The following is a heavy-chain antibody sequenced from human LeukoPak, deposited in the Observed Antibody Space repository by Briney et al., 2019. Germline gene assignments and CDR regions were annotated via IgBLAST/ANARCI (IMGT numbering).Heavy chain of an antibody. V-gene: IGHV1-69*06. CDR1: GGTFSSYG. J-gene: IGHJ5*02. D-gene: IGHD3-16*01. CDR3: ASNNHYGGDGWFDP. CDR2: IIPIFGTA. Sequence: SVKVSCKASGGTFSSYGISWVRQAPGQGLEWMGGIIPIFGTANYAQKFQGRVTITADKSTSTAYMELSSLRSEDTAIYYCASNNHYGGDGWFDPWGQGTLVTVSS.